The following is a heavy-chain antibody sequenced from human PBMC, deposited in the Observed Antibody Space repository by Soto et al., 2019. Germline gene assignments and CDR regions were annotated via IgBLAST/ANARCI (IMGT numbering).Heavy chain of an antibody. J-gene: IGHJ5*02. D-gene: IGHD3-10*01. CDR2: IYFSGST. CDR1: NGSIDGFY. CDR3: ARASGLSIYNWFDP. V-gene: IGHV4-59*01. Sequence: PSETLSLTCSVSNGSIDGFYWNWIRQSPEKGLEWIGQIYFSGSTIYSPSFKSRVTLSVDSSKSQVALRLTSVTAADTAVYFCARASGLSIYNWFDPWGQGILVT.